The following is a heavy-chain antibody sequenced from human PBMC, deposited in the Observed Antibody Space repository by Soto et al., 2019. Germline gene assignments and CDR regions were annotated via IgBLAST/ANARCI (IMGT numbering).Heavy chain of an antibody. CDR2: IYHTGST. Sequence: LSLTCAVSGASIISGGYSWSWIRQPPGKGLEWIGYIYHTGSTHYNPSLKSRVTLSVDRSKNHLFLKLSSVTAADTAVYYCARVTTVTTDGMDVWGQGTTVTVSS. J-gene: IGHJ6*02. CDR1: GASIISGGYS. D-gene: IGHD4-17*01. CDR3: ARVTTVTTDGMDV. V-gene: IGHV4-30-2*01.